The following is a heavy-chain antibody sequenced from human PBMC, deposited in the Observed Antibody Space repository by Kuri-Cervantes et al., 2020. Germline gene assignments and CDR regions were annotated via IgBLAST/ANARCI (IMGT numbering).Heavy chain of an antibody. J-gene: IGHJ4*02. CDR2: ISYDGSNK. CDR3: ARDYCDY. V-gene: IGHV3-30*03. CDR1: GFTFSSYG. Sequence: GGSLRLSCAASGFTFSSYGMHWVRQAPGKGLEWVAVISYDGSNKYYADSVKGRFTISRDNSKNTLYLQMNSLRAEDTAVYYCARDYCDYWGQGTRVTVSS.